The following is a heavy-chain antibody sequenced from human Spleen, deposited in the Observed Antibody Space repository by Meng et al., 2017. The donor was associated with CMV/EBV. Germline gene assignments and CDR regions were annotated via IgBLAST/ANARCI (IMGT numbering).Heavy chain of an antibody. D-gene: IGHD2/OR15-2a*01. Sequence: GESLKISCKGSGYSFISYRIAWVRQTPGKGLEWMGIIYPGDSDTSYSPSFQGQVTISADKSINTAYLQWSSLKASDTAMYYCARHYFSSTFYSVDYWGQGTLVTVSS. CDR1: GYSFISYR. CDR2: IYPGDSDT. CDR3: ARHYFSSTFYSVDY. V-gene: IGHV5-51*01. J-gene: IGHJ4*02.